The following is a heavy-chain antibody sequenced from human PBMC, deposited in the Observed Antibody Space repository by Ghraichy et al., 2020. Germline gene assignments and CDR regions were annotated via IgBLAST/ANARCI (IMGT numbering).Heavy chain of an antibody. Sequence: GGSLRLSCAASGFTFNNYDMHWVRQVTGRGLEWVSTVLTSGDAYYAASVRGRFIISREDAKNSLYLQMNSLRARDTALYYCARDKLSPVVGYYHGMDVWGQGTTVTVSS. J-gene: IGHJ6*02. D-gene: IGHD3-16*02. CDR1: GFTFNNYD. V-gene: IGHV3-13*01. CDR3: ARDKLSPVVGYYHGMDV. CDR2: VLTSGDA.